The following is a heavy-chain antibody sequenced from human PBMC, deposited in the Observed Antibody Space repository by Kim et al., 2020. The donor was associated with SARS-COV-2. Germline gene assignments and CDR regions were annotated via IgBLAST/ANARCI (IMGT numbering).Heavy chain of an antibody. Sequence: YAGSRRGRLTISRDNAKNSLYLQMNSLRAEDTAVYYCARDRVVATADFDYWGQGTLVTVSS. CDR3: ARDRVVATADFDY. D-gene: IGHD5-12*01. J-gene: IGHJ4*02. V-gene: IGHV3-21*01.